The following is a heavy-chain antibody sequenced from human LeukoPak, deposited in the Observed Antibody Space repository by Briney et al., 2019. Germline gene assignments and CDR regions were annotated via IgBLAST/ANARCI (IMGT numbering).Heavy chain of an antibody. CDR3: ASWAYSGSYLGGFDY. CDR1: GYTFTSYG. CDR2: ISAYNGNT. J-gene: IGHJ4*02. Sequence: GASVKVSCKASGYTFTSYGISWVRQAPGQGLEWMGWISAYNGNTNYAQKLQGRVTMTTDTSTSTAYMELRSPRSDDTAVYYCASWAYSGSYLGGFDYWGQGTLVTVSS. D-gene: IGHD1-26*01. V-gene: IGHV1-18*01.